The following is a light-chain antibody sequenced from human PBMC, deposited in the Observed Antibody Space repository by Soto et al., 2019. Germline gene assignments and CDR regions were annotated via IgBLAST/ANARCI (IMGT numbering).Light chain of an antibody. V-gene: IGLV2-14*01. J-gene: IGLJ1*01. CDR3: SSYTSSSTPYV. CDR2: EDT. Sequence: QSVLTQPASVSGSPGQSITISCTGTSSDVGAYNYVSWYQQHPGKAPKLMIFEDTNRPSGVSNRFSGSKSGNTASLTISGLQAEDEADYYCSSYTSSSTPYVFGTGTKLTVL. CDR1: SSDVGAYNY.